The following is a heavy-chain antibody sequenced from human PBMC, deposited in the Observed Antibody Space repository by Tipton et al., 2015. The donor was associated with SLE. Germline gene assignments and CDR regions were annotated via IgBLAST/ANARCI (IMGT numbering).Heavy chain of an antibody. CDR3: GRDPSRNRWSGSYSDY. D-gene: IGHD3-3*01. CDR1: GFKFRDYG. V-gene: IGHV3-30*19. J-gene: IGHJ4*02. Sequence: RSLRLSCAASGFKFRDYGVHWVRQPPGKGLEWVAFIHYEGRSTFYSESANGRFTISRDTSKNTVILEMNQLRADDTAVYYCGRDPSRNRWSGSYSDYWGQGALVTVSS. CDR2: IHYEGRST.